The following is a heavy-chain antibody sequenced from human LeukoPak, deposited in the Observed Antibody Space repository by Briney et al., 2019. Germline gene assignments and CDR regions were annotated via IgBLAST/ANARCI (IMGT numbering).Heavy chain of an antibody. CDR3: ARWEGGSYYHFDY. J-gene: IGHJ4*02. CDR1: GGSFSVYY. CDR2: INHSGST. V-gene: IGHV4-34*01. Sequence: PSETLSLTCAVYGGSFSVYYWSWIRQPPGKGLEWIGEINHSGSTNYNPSLKSRVTISVDTSKNQFSLKLSSVTAADTAVYYCARWEGGSYYHFDYWGQGTLVTVSS. D-gene: IGHD1-26*01.